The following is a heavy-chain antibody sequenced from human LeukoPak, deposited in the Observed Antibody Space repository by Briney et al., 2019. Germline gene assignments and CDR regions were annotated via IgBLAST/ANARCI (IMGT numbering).Heavy chain of an antibody. CDR3: ARKGGGQLVNTRRWFDP. Sequence: PSETLSLTCGVYGVSLSGYYWSWIRQSPGKGLEWIGEINHSGGTYYSPSLKSRVTISAETSKKQFSLKLRSVTAADTAVYYWARKGGGQLVNTRRWFDPWGQGTLVTVSS. CDR2: INHSGGT. D-gene: IGHD6-13*01. V-gene: IGHV4-34*01. CDR1: GVSLSGYY. J-gene: IGHJ5*02.